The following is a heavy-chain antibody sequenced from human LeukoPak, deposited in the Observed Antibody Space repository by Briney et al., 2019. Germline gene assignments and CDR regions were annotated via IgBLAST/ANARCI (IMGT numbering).Heavy chain of an antibody. Sequence: GGSLRLSCAASGFTFGIYSMTWVRQAPGKGLEWVSSISSTSMYIYYADSMRGRFTISRDNAENSLFLQIDSLGVEDTAVYSCARVAAGAEAHTLHYHYMDVWCKGTTVTVS. D-gene: IGHD6-13*01. J-gene: IGHJ6*03. CDR3: ARVAAGAEAHTLHYHYMDV. V-gene: IGHV3-21*01. CDR2: ISSTSMYI. CDR1: GFTFGIYS.